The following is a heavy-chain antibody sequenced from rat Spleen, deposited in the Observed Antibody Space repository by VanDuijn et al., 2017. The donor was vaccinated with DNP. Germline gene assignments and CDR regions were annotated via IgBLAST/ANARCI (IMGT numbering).Heavy chain of an antibody. CDR2: IIYDESNT. D-gene: IGHD1-2*01. J-gene: IGHJ2*01. CDR3: ATHDGAVMG. Sequence: EVQLVESGGGLVQPGRSLKLSCAASGFTFSDYNMAWVRQAPKKGLEWVATIIYDESNTYYGDSVKGRFTVSRDNAKSTLYLQMDSLRSEDTATYYCATHDGAVMGWGQGVMVTVSS. V-gene: IGHV5-7*01. CDR1: GFTFSDYN.